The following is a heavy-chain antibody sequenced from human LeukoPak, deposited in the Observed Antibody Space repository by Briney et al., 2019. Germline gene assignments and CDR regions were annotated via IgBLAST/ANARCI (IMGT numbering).Heavy chain of an antibody. J-gene: IGHJ4*02. V-gene: IGHV3-30*09. Sequence: PGGSLRLSCAASGVTVSGTYMSWVRQAPGKGLEWVALISYDGSNENYADSVKGRFAISRDNSKNTLYLQMDSLRAEDTAVYYCAREPYYYVSGSYYGDYWGQGTLVTVSS. CDR2: ISYDGSNE. D-gene: IGHD3-10*01. CDR1: GVTVSGTY. CDR3: AREPYYYVSGSYYGDY.